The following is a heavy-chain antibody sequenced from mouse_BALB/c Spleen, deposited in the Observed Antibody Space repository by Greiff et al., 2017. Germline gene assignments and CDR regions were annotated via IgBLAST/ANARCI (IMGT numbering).Heavy chain of an antibody. D-gene: IGHD1-1*01. V-gene: IGHV5-12-1*01. CDR3: AKKPVYYYGSSYGMDY. CDR2: ISSGGGST. J-gene: IGHJ4*01. CDR1: GFAFSSYD. Sequence: EVQRVESGGGLVKPGGSLKLSCAASGFAFSSYDMSWVRQTPEKRLEWVAYISSGGGSTYYPDTVKGRFTISRDNAKNTLYLQMSSLKSEDTAMYYCAKKPVYYYGSSYGMDYWGQGTSVTVSS.